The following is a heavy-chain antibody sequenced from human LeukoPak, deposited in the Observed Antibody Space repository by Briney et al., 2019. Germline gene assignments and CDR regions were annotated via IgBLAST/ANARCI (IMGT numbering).Heavy chain of an antibody. CDR1: GYTFTGYY. CDR3: ARTNSSSDGMDV. J-gene: IGHJ6*02. CDR2: INPNSGGT. D-gene: IGHD6-6*01. V-gene: IGHV1-2*02. Sequence: GASVKVSCKASGYTFTGYYMHWVRQAPGQGLEWMGWINPNSGGTNYVQKFQGRVTMTRDTSISTAYMELSRLRSDDTAVYYCARTNSSSDGMDVWGQGTTVTVSS.